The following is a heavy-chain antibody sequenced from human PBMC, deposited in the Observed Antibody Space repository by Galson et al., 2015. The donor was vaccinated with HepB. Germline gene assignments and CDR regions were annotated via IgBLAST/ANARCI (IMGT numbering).Heavy chain of an antibody. CDR2: ISSDGDKK. Sequence: WVRQAPGKGLEWVTFISSDGDKKTYADSVKGRFTLSRDDSKHTLYLQMNSVRADDTAVYYCARGGSNETLDHWGQGTLVTVSS. V-gene: IGHV3-30-3*01. J-gene: IGHJ4*02. CDR3: ARGGSNETLDH. D-gene: IGHD3-16*01.